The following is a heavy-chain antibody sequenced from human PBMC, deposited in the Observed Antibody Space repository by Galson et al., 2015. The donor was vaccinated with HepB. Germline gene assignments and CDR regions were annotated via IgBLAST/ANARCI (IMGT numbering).Heavy chain of an antibody. CDR2: IKQDGSEK. V-gene: IGHV3-7*03. Sequence: SLRLSCAASGFTFSSYWMSWVRQAPGKGLEWVANIKQDGSEKYYVDSVKGRFTISRDNAKNSLYLQMNSLRAEDTAVYYCARGFIAAAGPFFYYYYYGMDVWGQGTTVTVSS. J-gene: IGHJ6*02. D-gene: IGHD6-13*01. CDR3: ARGFIAAAGPFFYYYYYGMDV. CDR1: GFTFSSYW.